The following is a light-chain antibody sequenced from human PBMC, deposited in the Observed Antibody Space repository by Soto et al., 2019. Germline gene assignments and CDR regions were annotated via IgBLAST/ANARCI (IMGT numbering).Light chain of an antibody. V-gene: IGKV1-33*01. J-gene: IGKJ4*01. CDR2: DAS. Sequence: QSPTTLSPSVRDSVTVTYRASQSISSWLAWYQQKPGKAPKLLIYDASNLETGVPSRFSGSGSGTDFTFTISSLQPEDIATYYCQQYDNHPLTFGRGTKVDI. CDR1: QSISSW. CDR3: QQYDNHPLT.